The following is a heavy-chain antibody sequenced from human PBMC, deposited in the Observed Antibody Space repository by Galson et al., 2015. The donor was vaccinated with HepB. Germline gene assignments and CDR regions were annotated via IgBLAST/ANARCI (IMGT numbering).Heavy chain of an antibody. CDR1: GFTFSSSA. V-gene: IGHV3-30-3*01. D-gene: IGHD1-1*01. CDR3: ARHNYNSLIPVY. CDR2: ISYDGSNK. J-gene: IGHJ4*02. Sequence: SPRLSCAASGFTFSSSAMHWVRQAPGKGLEWVAVISYDGSNKYSADSVKGRFTISRDNSKNTLYLQMNSLRSEDTAVYYCARHNYNSLIPVYWGQGTLVTVSS.